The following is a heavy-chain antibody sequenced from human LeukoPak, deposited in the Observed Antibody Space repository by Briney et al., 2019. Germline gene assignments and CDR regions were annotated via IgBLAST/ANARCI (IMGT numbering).Heavy chain of an antibody. D-gene: IGHD3-10*01. V-gene: IGHV4-59*01. CDR3: ARSPSMVRGVIYWFDP. Sequence: SETLSLTCTASGGSISSYYWSWIRQPPGKGLEWIGYLYYSGSTNYNPSLKSRVTISVDTSKNQFSLKLSSVTAADTAVYYCARSPSMVRGVIYWFDPWGQGTLVTVSS. CDR1: GGSISSYY. J-gene: IGHJ5*02. CDR2: LYYSGST.